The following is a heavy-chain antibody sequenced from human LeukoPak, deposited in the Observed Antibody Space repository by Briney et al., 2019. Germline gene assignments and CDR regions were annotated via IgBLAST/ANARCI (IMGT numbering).Heavy chain of an antibody. D-gene: IGHD2-15*01. CDR2: ISYRGNT. V-gene: IGHV4-59*01. J-gene: IGHJ4*02. Sequence: AETLSLTCTVSGGSINRYYWSWIRQAPGKGLEWIGHISYRGNTNYNPSLKSRVTISVDTSKNQFSLKLSSVTAADTAVYYCARGYCSGGSCYRGYFDYWGQGTLVTVSS. CDR3: ARGYCSGGSCYRGYFDY. CDR1: GGSINRYY.